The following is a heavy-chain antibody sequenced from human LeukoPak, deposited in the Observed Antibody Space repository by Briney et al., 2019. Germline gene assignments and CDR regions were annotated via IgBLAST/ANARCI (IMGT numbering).Heavy chain of an antibody. D-gene: IGHD3-10*01. CDR3: ARVLSYFGSGSYPAY. CDR1: GFTFTSYW. V-gene: IGHV3-74*01. CDR2: VSPDGRRT. Sequence: GGSLRLSCAASGFTFTSYWMHWVRQAPGKGLVWIAHVSPDGRRTDYADSVKGRFTVSRDNTNHILYLQMNSLTADDTAVYYCARVLSYFGSGSYPAYWGQGTLVTVPS. J-gene: IGHJ4*02.